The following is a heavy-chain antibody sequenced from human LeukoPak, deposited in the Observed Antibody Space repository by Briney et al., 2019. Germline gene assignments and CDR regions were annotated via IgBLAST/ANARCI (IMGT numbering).Heavy chain of an antibody. J-gene: IGHJ5*02. CDR1: GGSFSGYY. Sequence: KPSETLSLTCAVYGGSFSGYYWSWIRQPPGNGLEWIGEINHSGSTNYNPSLKSRVTISVDTSKNQFSLKLSSVTAADTAVYYCARHIGSGWYRVGFDPWGQGTLVTVSS. CDR2: INHSGST. CDR3: ARHIGSGWYRVGFDP. D-gene: IGHD6-19*01. V-gene: IGHV4-34*01.